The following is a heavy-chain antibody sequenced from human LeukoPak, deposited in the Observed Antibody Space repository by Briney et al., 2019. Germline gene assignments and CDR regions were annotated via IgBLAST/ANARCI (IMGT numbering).Heavy chain of an antibody. D-gene: IGHD3-10*01. Sequence: SETLSLTCAVYGGSFSGYYWSWIRQPPGKGLEWIGEINHGGSTDYNPSLKSRVTISVDTSKNQFSLRLSSVTAADTAVYYCACTVRGVQAGYNWFDPWGQGTLVTVSS. CDR1: GGSFSGYY. J-gene: IGHJ5*02. CDR3: ACTVRGVQAGYNWFDP. V-gene: IGHV4-34*01. CDR2: INHGGST.